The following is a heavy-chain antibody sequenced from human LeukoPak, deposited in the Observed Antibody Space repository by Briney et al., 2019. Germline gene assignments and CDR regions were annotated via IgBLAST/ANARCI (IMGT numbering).Heavy chain of an antibody. CDR1: GFTFSNAW. V-gene: IGHV3-15*01. CDR3: TTDTLGYCSSTSCYGSYYYYYYGMDV. CDR2: IKSKTGGGTT. J-gene: IGHJ6*04. Sequence: GGSLRLSCAASGFTFSNAWMSWVRQAPGKGLEWVGRIKSKTGGGTTDYAAPVKGRFTISRDDSKNTLYLQMNSLKNEDTAVYYCTTDTLGYCSSTSCYGSYYYYYYGMDVWGKGTTVTVSS. D-gene: IGHD2-2*01.